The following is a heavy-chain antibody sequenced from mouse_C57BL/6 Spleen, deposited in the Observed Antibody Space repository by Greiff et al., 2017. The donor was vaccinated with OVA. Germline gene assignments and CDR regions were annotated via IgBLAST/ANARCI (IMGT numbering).Heavy chain of an antibody. J-gene: IGHJ4*01. Sequence: QVQLQQSGPGLVQPSQSLSITCTVSGFSLTSYGVHWVRQSPGKGLEWLGVIWRGGSTDYNAAFMSRLSITKDNSKSQVFFILNSLQADDTARYYCAKGYYYGSSYEDYAMDYWGQGTSVTVSS. D-gene: IGHD1-1*01. V-gene: IGHV2-5*01. CDR2: IWRGGST. CDR1: GFSLTSYG. CDR3: AKGYYYGSSYEDYAMDY.